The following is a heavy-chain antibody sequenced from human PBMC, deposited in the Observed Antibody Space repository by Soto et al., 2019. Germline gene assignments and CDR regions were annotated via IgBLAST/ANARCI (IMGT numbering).Heavy chain of an antibody. CDR3: ARDREYSYGLYYYYGMDV. V-gene: IGHV3-30-3*01. J-gene: IGHJ6*02. CDR2: ISYDGSNK. D-gene: IGHD5-18*01. CDR1: GFTFSSYA. Sequence: GGSLRLSCAASGFTFSSYAMHWVRQAPGKGLEWVAVISYDGSNKYYADSVKGRFTISRDNSKNTLYLQMNSLRAEDTAVYYCARDREYSYGLYYYYGMDVWGQGTTVTVSS.